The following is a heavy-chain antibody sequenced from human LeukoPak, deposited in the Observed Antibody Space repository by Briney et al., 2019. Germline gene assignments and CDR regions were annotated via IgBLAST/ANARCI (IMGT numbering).Heavy chain of an antibody. CDR3: ARVVPAATRNWFDP. V-gene: IGHV4-34*01. J-gene: IGHJ5*02. D-gene: IGHD2-2*01. Sequence: PSETLSLTCTVSGGSISSYYWSWIRQPPGKGLEWIGEINHSGSTNYNPSLKSRVTISVDTSKNQFSLKLSSVTAADTAVYYCARVVPAATRNWFDPWGQGTLVTVSS. CDR1: GGSISSYY. CDR2: INHSGST.